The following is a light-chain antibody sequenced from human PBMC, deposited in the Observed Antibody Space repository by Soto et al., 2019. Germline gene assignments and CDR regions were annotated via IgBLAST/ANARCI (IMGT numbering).Light chain of an antibody. J-gene: IGKJ4*01. CDR1: QSVTNN. CDR3: LYYNNWPLT. V-gene: IGKV3-15*01. Sequence: IVMAQSPATLSVSPGETATLSCRASQSVTNNLAWYQQKPGQAPRLLIYAASTRFTGIPARFSGSRSGTEFTLTISRLQSEDFAVYYCLYYNNWPLTFGGGTKVDIK. CDR2: AAS.